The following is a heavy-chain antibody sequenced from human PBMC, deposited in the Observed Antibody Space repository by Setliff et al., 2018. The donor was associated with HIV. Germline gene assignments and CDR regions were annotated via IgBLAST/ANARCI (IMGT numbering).Heavy chain of an antibody. CDR3: ARAIVKTGYHTKSRVFDY. Sequence: PSETLSLTCTVSGGSIRNGLYYWHWIRQPPGKGLEWIGSVYYSGSTYYKPSLKSRVTISVDTSKKQFSLDLSSVTAADTAVYFCARAIVKTGYHTKSRVFDYWGQGTLVTVSS. J-gene: IGHJ4*02. V-gene: IGHV4-39*07. CDR1: GGSIRNGLYY. D-gene: IGHD3-9*01. CDR2: VYYSGST.